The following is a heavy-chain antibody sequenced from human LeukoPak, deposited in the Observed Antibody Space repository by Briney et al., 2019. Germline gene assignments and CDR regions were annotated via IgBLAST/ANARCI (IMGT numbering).Heavy chain of an antibody. CDR2: INPNSGGT. CDR3: ARDLYDSGGTDAFDI. J-gene: IGHJ3*02. Sequence: ASVKVSCKASGYTFTDYYMHWVRQAPGQGLEWMGWINPNSGGTNYAQKFQGRVTMTRDTSISTAYMELSRLRSDDTAVYYCARDLYDSGGTDAFDIWGQGTMVTVSS. V-gene: IGHV1-2*02. CDR1: GYTFTDYY. D-gene: IGHD3-22*01.